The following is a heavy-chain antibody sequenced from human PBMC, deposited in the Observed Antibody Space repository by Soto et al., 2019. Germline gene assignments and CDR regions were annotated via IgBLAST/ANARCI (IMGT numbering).Heavy chain of an antibody. J-gene: IGHJ4*02. CDR1: GGSISSDY. CDR3: ARPWDWGSLAY. Sequence: QVQLQESGPGLVKPSETLSLTCTVSGGSISSDYWSWIRQPPGKGLEWIGYIYYGGSINYNPSLESRVARSVGTSKTPFSLKLTSVTAADTAVYYFARPWDWGSLAYWGQGTLVTVSS. V-gene: IGHV4-59*08. CDR2: IYYGGSI. D-gene: IGHD3-16*01.